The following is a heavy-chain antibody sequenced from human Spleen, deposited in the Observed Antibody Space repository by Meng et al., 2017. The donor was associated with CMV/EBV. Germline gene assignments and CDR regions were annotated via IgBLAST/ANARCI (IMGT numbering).Heavy chain of an antibody. CDR1: GGSISSSNL. V-gene: IGHV4-4*02. D-gene: IGHD2-21*02. CDR2: IYHSGST. J-gene: IGHJ4*02. Sequence: QVQLQESGPGLVKPSGTPSLTCGVSGGSISSSNLWTWVRQVPGKGLEWIGEIYHSGSTNYNPSLKSRVTISVDKFKNQFSLKLGSVTAADTAVYYCARIERRRILKYCGSDCSTTDYWGQGTLVTVSS. CDR3: ARIERRRILKYCGSDCSTTDY.